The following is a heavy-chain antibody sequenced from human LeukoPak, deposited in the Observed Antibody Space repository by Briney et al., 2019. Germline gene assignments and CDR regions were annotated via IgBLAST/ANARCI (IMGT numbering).Heavy chain of an antibody. J-gene: IGHJ5*02. CDR2: IYYSGST. V-gene: IGHV4-39*07. CDR3: ATTPGLVSNSEDWFDP. CDR1: GGSISSSSYY. D-gene: IGHD4-23*01. Sequence: PSETLSLTCTVSGGSISSSSYYWGWIRQPPGKGLEWIGSIYYSGSTYYNPSLKSRVTISVDTSKNQFSLKLSSVTAADTAVYYCATTPGLVSNSEDWFDPWGQGTLVTVSS.